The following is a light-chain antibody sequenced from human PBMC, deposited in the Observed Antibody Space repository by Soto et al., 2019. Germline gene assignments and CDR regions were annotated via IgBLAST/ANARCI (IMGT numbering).Light chain of an antibody. J-gene: IGLJ2*01. CDR3: QTWGTGIQV. CDR2: LNSAGSH. CDR1: SGHSSYA. V-gene: IGLV4-69*01. Sequence: QLVLTQSPSASASLGASVKLTCTLSSGHSSYAIAWHQQHPEKGPRYLMKLNSAGSHSKGDGIPDRFSGSSSGAERYLTISSLQSEDEADYYCQTWGTGIQVFGGGTKLNVL.